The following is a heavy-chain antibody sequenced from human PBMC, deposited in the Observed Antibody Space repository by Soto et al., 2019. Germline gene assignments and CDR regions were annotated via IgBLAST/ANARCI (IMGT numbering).Heavy chain of an antibody. Sequence: ASVKVSCKASGYTFTSYDINWVRQATGQGLEWMGWMNPNSGNTGYAQKFQGRVTMTRNTSISTAYMELSSLRSEDTAVYYCARVQEIVATSGGYDAFAIWGQGTMVTVSS. CDR3: ARVQEIVATSGGYDAFAI. CDR1: GYTFTSYD. V-gene: IGHV1-8*01. D-gene: IGHD5-12*01. CDR2: MNPNSGNT. J-gene: IGHJ3*02.